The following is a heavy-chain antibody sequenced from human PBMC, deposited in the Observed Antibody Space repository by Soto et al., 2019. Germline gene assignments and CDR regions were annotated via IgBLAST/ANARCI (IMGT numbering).Heavy chain of an antibody. V-gene: IGHV3-23*01. J-gene: IGHJ3*02. D-gene: IGHD3-22*01. CDR1: GFTFSSHA. CDR2: ISSDGST. Sequence: GSLSLSCPASGFTFSSHAMSWVRQAPGKGLEWVSTISSDGSTYYADSVKGRFTISRDDSKNTLFLQMKSLRAEDTAIYFCAKDAAPYYYFSSGFDIWGQGTMVTVSS. CDR3: AKDAAPYYYFSSGFDI.